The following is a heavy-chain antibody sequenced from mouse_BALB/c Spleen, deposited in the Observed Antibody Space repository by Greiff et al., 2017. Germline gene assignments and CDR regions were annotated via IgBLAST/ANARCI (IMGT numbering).Heavy chain of an antibody. D-gene: IGHD2-14*01. CDR1: GYTFTDYE. J-gene: IGHJ2*01. CDR3: TNRYASYYFDY. Sequence: QVQLQQSGAELVRPGASVTLSCKASGYTFTDYEMHWVKQTPVHGLEWIGAIDPETGGTAYNQKFKGKATLTADKSSSTAYMELRSLTSEDSAVYYCTNRYASYYFDYWGQGTTLTVSS. CDR2: IDPETGGT. V-gene: IGHV1-15*01.